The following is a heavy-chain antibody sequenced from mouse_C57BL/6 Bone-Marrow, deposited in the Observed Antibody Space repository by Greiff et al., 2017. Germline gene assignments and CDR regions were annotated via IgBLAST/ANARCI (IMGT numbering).Heavy chain of an antibody. D-gene: IGHD1-1*01. CDR2: IYPGDGDT. CDR1: GYAFSSSW. J-gene: IGHJ4*01. V-gene: IGHV1-82*01. Sequence: VQLQQSGPELVKPGASVKISCKASGYAFSSSWMNWVKQRPGKGLEWIGRIYPGDGDTNYNGKFKGKATLTADKSSSTAYMQLSSLTSEDSAVYFCARGGDYYGSSSYYYARDYWGQGTSVTVSS. CDR3: ARGGDYYGSSSYYYARDY.